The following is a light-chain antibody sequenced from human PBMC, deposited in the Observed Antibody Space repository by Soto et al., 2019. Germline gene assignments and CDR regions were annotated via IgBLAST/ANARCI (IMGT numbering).Light chain of an antibody. J-gene: IGKJ5*01. Sequence: EIVMTQSPATLSVSPGVRATLSCRASQSVSSSYLAWYQQKPGQAPRLLVYGASSRATGIPDRFSGSGSGTDFTLTISRLEPEDFAVYYCQQYGSSPPITFGQGTRLEIK. CDR1: QSVSSSY. CDR2: GAS. CDR3: QQYGSSPPIT. V-gene: IGKV3-20*01.